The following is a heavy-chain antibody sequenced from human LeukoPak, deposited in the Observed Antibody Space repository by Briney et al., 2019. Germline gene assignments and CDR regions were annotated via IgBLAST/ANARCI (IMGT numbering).Heavy chain of an antibody. CDR2: IYYSGST. Sequence: SETLSLTCAVYGGSFSGDFWSWIRQPPGKGLEWIGNIYYSGSTYYNPSLKSRVTISVDTSKNQFSLKLSSVTAADTAVYYCARVRRGYSGYDSLDYWGQGTLVTVSS. CDR3: ARVRRGYSGYDSLDY. J-gene: IGHJ4*02. V-gene: IGHV4-34*01. CDR1: GGSFSGDF. D-gene: IGHD5-12*01.